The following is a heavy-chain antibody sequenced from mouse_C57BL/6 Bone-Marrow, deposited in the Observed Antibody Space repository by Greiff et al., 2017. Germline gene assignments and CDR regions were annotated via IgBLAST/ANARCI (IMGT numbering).Heavy chain of an antibody. V-gene: IGHV5-4*01. CDR2: ISDGGSYT. CDR3: ARDGINTVVANYAMDY. J-gene: IGHJ4*01. Sequence: EVQLVESGGGLVKPGGSLKLSCAASGFTFSSYAMSWVRQTPEKRLAWVATISDGGSYTYYPDNVKGRFTISRDNAKNNLYLQMSHLKSEDTAMYYCARDGINTVVANYAMDYWGQGTSVTVSS. D-gene: IGHD1-1*01. CDR1: GFTFSSYA.